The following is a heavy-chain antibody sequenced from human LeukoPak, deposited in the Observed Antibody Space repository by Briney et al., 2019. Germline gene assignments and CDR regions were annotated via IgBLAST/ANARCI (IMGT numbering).Heavy chain of an antibody. V-gene: IGHV3-48*03. D-gene: IGHD5-12*01. J-gene: IGHJ4*02. Sequence: GGSLRLSCAASGLALSSYEMNWVRQAPGKGLEWLSYSSSSGSAKYYADSVKGRFTISRDNAENSLYLQMNSLRVEDTAVYFCANSLVAIPDGGYWGQGTLVTVSS. CDR2: SSSSGSAK. CDR3: ANSLVAIPDGGY. CDR1: GLALSSYE.